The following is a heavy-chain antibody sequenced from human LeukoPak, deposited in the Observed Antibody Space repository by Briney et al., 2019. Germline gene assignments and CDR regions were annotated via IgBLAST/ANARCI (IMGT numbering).Heavy chain of an antibody. CDR1: GFTFSSYA. V-gene: IGHV3-7*05. D-gene: IGHD6-13*01. CDR3: SLEGSSWYRYFQH. CDR2: IKQDGSEK. Sequence: GGSLRLSCAASGFTFSSYAMSWVRQAPGKGLEWVANIKQDGSEKYYVDSVKGRFTISRDNAKNSLYLQMNSLRAEDTAVYYSSLEGSSWYRYFQHWGQGTLVTVSS. J-gene: IGHJ1*01.